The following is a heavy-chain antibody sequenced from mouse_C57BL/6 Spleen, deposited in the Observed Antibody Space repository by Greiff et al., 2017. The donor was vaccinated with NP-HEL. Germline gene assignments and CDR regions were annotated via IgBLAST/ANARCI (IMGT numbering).Heavy chain of an antibody. V-gene: IGHV3-6*01. J-gene: IGHJ3*01. Sequence: EVKLVESGPGLVKPSQSLSLTCSVTGYSITSGYYWNWIRQFPGNKLEWMGYISYDGSNNYNPSLKNRISITRDTSKNQFFLKLNSVTTEDTATYYCAIYYGSSLGWFAYWGQGTLVTVSA. D-gene: IGHD1-1*01. CDR3: AIYYGSSLGWFAY. CDR2: ISYDGSN. CDR1: GYSITSGYY.